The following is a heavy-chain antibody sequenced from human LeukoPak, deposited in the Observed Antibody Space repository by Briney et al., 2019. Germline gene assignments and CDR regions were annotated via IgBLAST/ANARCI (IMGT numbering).Heavy chain of an antibody. CDR2: ISDSGANT. J-gene: IGHJ4*02. CDR1: GFTFSSYS. CDR3: ARRIAVAGTFDY. D-gene: IGHD6-19*01. V-gene: IGHV3-23*01. Sequence: GGSLRLSCAASGFTFSSYSMSWVRQAPGKGLEWVSIISDSGANTYYADSVRGRFTISRDNAKNSLYLQMNSLRAEDTAVYYCARRIAVAGTFDYWGQGTLVTVSS.